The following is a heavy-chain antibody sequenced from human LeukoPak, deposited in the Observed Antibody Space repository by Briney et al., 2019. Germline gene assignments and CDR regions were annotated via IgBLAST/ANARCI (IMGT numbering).Heavy chain of an antibody. Sequence: GGSLTLSCVVSGISPSIYAMTWVRPAPGKGLEWVSYISERGCSTTYADSVKGRFTISRDTSLHTLYLQMTNLRAEDTAVYFCAKRGVVIRGLLVIGYHQEAYHYDFWGQGVLVTVSS. CDR1: GISPSIYA. V-gene: IGHV3-23*01. CDR2: ISERGCST. CDR3: AKRGVVIRGLLVIGYHQEAYHYDF. J-gene: IGHJ4*02. D-gene: IGHD3-10*01.